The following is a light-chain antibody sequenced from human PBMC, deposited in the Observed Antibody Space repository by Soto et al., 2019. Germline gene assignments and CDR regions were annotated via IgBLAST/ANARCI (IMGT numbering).Light chain of an antibody. V-gene: IGLV2-14*01. CDR3: SSYTSSIRV. CDR2: DVS. Sequence: QSALTQPASVSGSRGQSITISCTGTSSDVGGYNYVSWYQQHPGKAPKLMIYDVSNRPSGVSNRFSGSKSGNTASLTISGLQAEDEADYYCSSYTSSIRVFGGGTKLTVL. J-gene: IGLJ3*02. CDR1: SSDVGGYNY.